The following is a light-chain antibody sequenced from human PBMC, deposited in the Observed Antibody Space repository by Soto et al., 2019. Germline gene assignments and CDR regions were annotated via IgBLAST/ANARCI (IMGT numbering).Light chain of an antibody. CDR2: DTS. CDR3: QQRSNWIT. J-gene: IGKJ5*01. V-gene: IGKV3-11*01. CDR1: RSVRRY. Sequence: EIVLTQSPATLSLSPGERSTLSCRASRSVRRYLAWYQQKPCQAPRLLIYDTSYRAAGIPATLSGSGSATDFTLTISSLEPEDFAVYYCQQRSNWITFGQGTRLEIK.